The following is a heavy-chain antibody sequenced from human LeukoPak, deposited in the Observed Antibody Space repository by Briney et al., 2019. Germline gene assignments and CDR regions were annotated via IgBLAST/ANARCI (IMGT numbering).Heavy chain of an antibody. V-gene: IGHV5-51*01. CDR3: ARRVVVVPAANPYWYFDL. CDR2: IYPGDSDT. Sequence: GESLKISCKGSGYSFTGYWIGWVRQMPGKGLEWMGIIYPGDSDTRYSPSFQGQVTISADKSISTAYLQWSSLKASDTAMYYCARRVVVVPAANPYWYFDLWGRGTLVTVSS. J-gene: IGHJ2*01. D-gene: IGHD2-2*01. CDR1: GYSFTGYW.